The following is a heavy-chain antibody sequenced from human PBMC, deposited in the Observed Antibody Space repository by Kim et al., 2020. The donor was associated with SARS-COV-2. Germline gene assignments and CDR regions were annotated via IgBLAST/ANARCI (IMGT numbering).Heavy chain of an antibody. V-gene: IGHV4-31*03. Sequence: SETLSLTCTVSGGSISSGGYYWSWIRPHPGKGLAGIGYIYYRGRTYYNPSLKSRVTISVHTSKNQFSLKLSSVTAADTALYYCASEGIAARPRWFDPWGQGTLVTVSS. CDR3: ASEGIAARPRWFDP. CDR1: GGSISSGGYY. D-gene: IGHD6-6*01. J-gene: IGHJ5*02. CDR2: IYYRGRT.